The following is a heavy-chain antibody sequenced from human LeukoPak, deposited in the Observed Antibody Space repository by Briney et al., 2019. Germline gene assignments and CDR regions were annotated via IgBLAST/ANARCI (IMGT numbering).Heavy chain of an antibody. D-gene: IGHD1-7*01. CDR1: GFAFSTYA. Sequence: PGGSLRLSCAASGFAFSTYAMHWVRQAPGKGLEWLAVISFDGNTKYYADSAKGRFTISRDNSKNTLYVQISSLRVEDTAVYYCARDKWNYKDYWGQGTLVTVSS. CDR3: ARDKWNYKDY. V-gene: IGHV3-30-3*01. J-gene: IGHJ4*02. CDR2: ISFDGNTK.